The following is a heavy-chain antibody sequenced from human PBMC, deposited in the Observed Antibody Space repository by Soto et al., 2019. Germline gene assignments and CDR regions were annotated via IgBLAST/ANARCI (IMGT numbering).Heavy chain of an antibody. D-gene: IGHD1-26*01. CDR3: ARISAVGAPYYFDY. Sequence: SDPTLVNPTQTLTLTCSVSGFSLSTSGMRVIWVRQPPGMALECLARIDWDDDKFYSSSLETRLTISKDTSKNQVVLTMANMDPVDTATYYCARISAVGAPYYFDYWGQGTLVTVSS. CDR1: GFSLSTSGMR. V-gene: IGHV2-70*04. CDR2: IDWDDDK. J-gene: IGHJ4*02.